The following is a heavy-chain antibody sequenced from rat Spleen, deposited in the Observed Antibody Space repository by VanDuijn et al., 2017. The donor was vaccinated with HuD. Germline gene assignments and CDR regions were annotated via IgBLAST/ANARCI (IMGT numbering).Heavy chain of an antibody. V-gene: IGHV5-7*01. CDR3: ARHYGVYSEYVMDA. D-gene: IGHD1-11*01. CDR2: ISYDGTAA. J-gene: IGHJ4*01. Sequence: EVQLVESGEGLVQPGRSLKLSCAVSGFTFSDYNMAWVRQAPTKGLEWVASISYDGTAAYYRDSVMGRFTLSRDNTKSTLYLQMDSLKSEDTATYFRARHYGVYSEYVMDAWGQGASVTVSS. CDR1: GFTFSDYN.